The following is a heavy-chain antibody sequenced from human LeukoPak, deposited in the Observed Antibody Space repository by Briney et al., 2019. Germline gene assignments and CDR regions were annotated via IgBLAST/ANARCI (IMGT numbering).Heavy chain of an antibody. J-gene: IGHJ4*02. CDR1: GYTFTVYY. CDR2: INPNSGDT. Sequence: ASVMVSCKASGYTFTVYYIHWVQQAPGQGLEWMGWINPNSGDTNYAQKFQGRVTVTRDTSISTAFMELNRLTSDDTAVYYCAREGAGGSWAGYWGQGTLVTVSS. CDR3: AREGAGGSWAGY. V-gene: IGHV1-2*02. D-gene: IGHD1-26*01.